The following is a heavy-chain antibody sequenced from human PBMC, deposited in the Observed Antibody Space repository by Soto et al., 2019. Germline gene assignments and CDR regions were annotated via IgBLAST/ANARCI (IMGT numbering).Heavy chain of an antibody. J-gene: IGHJ4*02. CDR3: ARENYYALEY. Sequence: SETLSLTCTVSSGSISSYNWNWVRQPPGKGLEWIGFINYSGSTHYNPSLKSRVTISLDTSKNQFSLKLNSVTAADTAVYYCARENYYALEYWGQGTLVTVSS. D-gene: IGHD3-10*01. CDR1: SGSISSYN. V-gene: IGHV4-59*01. CDR2: INYSGST.